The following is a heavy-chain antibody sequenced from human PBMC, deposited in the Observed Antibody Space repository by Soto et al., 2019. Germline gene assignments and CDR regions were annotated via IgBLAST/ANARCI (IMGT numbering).Heavy chain of an antibody. Sequence: ASVKVSCKASGGTFSSYAISWVRQAPGQGLEWMGGIIPIFGTANYAQKFQGRVTITADESTSTAYMELSSLRSEDTAVYYCASVVGATRTGAFDIWGQGTMVTVSS. J-gene: IGHJ3*02. CDR3: ASVVGATRTGAFDI. CDR1: GGTFSSYA. V-gene: IGHV1-69*13. CDR2: IIPIFGTA. D-gene: IGHD1-26*01.